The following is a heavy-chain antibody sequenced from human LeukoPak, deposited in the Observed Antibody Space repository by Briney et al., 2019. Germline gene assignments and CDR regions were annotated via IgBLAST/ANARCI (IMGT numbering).Heavy chain of an antibody. V-gene: IGHV1-18*01. D-gene: IGHD3-22*01. J-gene: IGHJ4*02. Sequence: GAVKVSCKASGYTFTSYGISWVRQAPGQGLEWMGWVISSNGNRSSAQKLQGRVTMTTDTSTSTACMELRSLRSDDTAVYYCARGDYYDSSGLGGGNWGQGTLVTVS. CDR3: ARGDYYDSSGLGGGN. CDR2: VISSNGNR. CDR1: GYTFTSYG.